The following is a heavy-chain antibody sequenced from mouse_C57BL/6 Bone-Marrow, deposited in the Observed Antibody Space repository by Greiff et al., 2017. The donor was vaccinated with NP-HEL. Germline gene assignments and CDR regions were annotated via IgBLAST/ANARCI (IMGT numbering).Heavy chain of an antibody. Sequence: EVKLVESGGGLVKPGGSLKLSCAASGFTFSDYGMHWVRQAPEKGLEWVAYISSGSSTIYYADTVKGRFTISRDNAKNTLFLQMTSLRSEDTAMYYCAREGGFLDYWGQGTTLTVSS. J-gene: IGHJ2*01. CDR3: AREGGFLDY. V-gene: IGHV5-17*01. CDR1: GFTFSDYG. CDR2: ISSGSSTI. D-gene: IGHD1-1*02.